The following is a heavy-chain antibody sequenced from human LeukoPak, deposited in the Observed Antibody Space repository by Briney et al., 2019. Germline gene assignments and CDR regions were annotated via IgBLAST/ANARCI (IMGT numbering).Heavy chain of an antibody. D-gene: IGHD3-10*01. V-gene: IGHV3-15*01. Sequence: GGSLRLSCAASGFTFSNAWMSWVRQAPGKGLEWVGRIKSKTDGGTTDYAAPVKGRFTISRGDSKNTLYLQMNSLKTEDTAVYYCTTDPRITMVRGGYWGQGTLVTVST. CDR2: IKSKTDGGTT. CDR3: TTDPRITMVRGGY. J-gene: IGHJ4*02. CDR1: GFTFSNAW.